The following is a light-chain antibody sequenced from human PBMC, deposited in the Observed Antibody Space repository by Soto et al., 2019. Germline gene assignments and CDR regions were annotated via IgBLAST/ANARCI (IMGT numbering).Light chain of an antibody. CDR3: QQRSNWPSIT. J-gene: IGKJ5*01. CDR1: QSVSSF. CDR2: DAS. Sequence: VLTQSPATLSLSPGERATLSCRASQSVSSFLAWYQQKPGQAPRLLIYDASNRATGIPARFSGSGSGTDFALTISSLEPEDFAVYYCQQRSNWPSITFGQGTRLEIK. V-gene: IGKV3-11*01.